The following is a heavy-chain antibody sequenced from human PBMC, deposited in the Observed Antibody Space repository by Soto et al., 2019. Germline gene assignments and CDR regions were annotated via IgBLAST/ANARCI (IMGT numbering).Heavy chain of an antibody. Sequence: PSQTLSLTCAISGDSVSSNSAAWNWIRQSPSRGLEWLGRTYYRSKWYNDYAVSVKSRITINPDTSKNQFSLQLNSVTPEDTAVYYCARDPGVCVGGSCHYYYYYGMDVWGQGTTVTVS. D-gene: IGHD2-15*01. V-gene: IGHV6-1*01. CDR2: TYYRSKWYN. CDR1: GDSVSSNSAA. CDR3: ARDPGVCVGGSCHYYYYYGMDV. J-gene: IGHJ6*02.